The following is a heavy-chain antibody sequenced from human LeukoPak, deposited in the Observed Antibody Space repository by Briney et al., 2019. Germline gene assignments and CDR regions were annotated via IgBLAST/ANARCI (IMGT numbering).Heavy chain of an antibody. D-gene: IGHD5-12*01. Sequence: PSETLSLTCSVSGGSITSGTYYWGWIRQPPGKGLEWIGSFYNSGSTYYNPSFKSRLSISGDTSKNQFSLQLSSVTAADTAVYYCARYRYSGYDDAFDVWGQGTMVTVSS. CDR3: ARYRYSGYDDAFDV. V-gene: IGHV4-39*07. CDR1: GGSITSGTYY. CDR2: FYNSGST. J-gene: IGHJ3*01.